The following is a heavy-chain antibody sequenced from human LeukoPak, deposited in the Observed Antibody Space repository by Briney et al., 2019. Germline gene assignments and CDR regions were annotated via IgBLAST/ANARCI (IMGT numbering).Heavy chain of an antibody. V-gene: IGHV3-23*01. CDR3: AKVATSYSSSWYQHQYTFDY. CDR1: GFTFSSYA. CDR2: ISGSGGST. Sequence: GGSLRLSCAASGFTFSSYAMSWVRQAPGKGLEWVSAISGSGGSTYYAYSVKGRFTISRDNSKNTLYLQMNSLRAEDKAVYYCAKVATSYSSSWYQHQYTFDYWGQGTLVTVSS. J-gene: IGHJ4*02. D-gene: IGHD6-13*01.